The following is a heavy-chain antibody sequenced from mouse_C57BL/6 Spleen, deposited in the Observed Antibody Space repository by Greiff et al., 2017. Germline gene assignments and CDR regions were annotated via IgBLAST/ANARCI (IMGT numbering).Heavy chain of an antibody. Sequence: VKLQESGAELVKPGASVKMSCKASGYTFTTYPIEWMKQNHGKSLEWIGNFHPYNDDTKYNEKFKGKATLTVEKSSSTVYLELSRLTSDDSAVYYCARFYDGYPYYFDYWGQGTTLTVSS. J-gene: IGHJ2*01. CDR2: FHPYNDDT. CDR1: GYTFTTYP. CDR3: ARFYDGYPYYFDY. V-gene: IGHV1-47*01. D-gene: IGHD2-3*01.